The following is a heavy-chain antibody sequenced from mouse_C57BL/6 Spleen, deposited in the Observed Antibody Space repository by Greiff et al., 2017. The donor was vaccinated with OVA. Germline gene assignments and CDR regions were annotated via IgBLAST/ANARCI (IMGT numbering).Heavy chain of an antibody. J-gene: IGHJ4*01. D-gene: IGHD2-12*01. V-gene: IGHV1-55*01. CDR1: GYTFTSYW. CDR3: ARPYRGDYYAMDY. Sequence: VQLQQPGAELVKPGASVKMSCKASGYTFTSYWITWVKQRPGQGLEWIGDIYPGSGSTNYNEKFKSKATLTVDTASSTAYMQLSSLTSEDSAVYYCARPYRGDYYAMDYWGQGTSVTVSS. CDR2: IYPGSGST.